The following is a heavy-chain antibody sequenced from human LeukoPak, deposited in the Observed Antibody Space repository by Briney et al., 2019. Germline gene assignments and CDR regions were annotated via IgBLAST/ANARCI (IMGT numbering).Heavy chain of an antibody. CDR2: INPNSGGT. Sequence: ASVKVSCKASGYTFTGYYMHWVRQAPGQGLEWMGWINPNSGGTNYAQKFQGRVTMTRDTSISTAYMELSRLRSDDTAVYYCARESQGATSHGAFDIWGQGTMVTVSS. D-gene: IGHD1-26*01. V-gene: IGHV1-2*02. CDR3: ARESQGATSHGAFDI. J-gene: IGHJ3*02. CDR1: GYTFTGYY.